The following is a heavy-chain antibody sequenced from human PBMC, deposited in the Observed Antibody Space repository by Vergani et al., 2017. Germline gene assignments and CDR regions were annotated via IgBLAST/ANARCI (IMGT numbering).Heavy chain of an antibody. CDR1: GFTFSSYG. CDR2: ISYDGSNK. CDR3: TTFPHLRYFDWLPPF. Sequence: QVQLVESGGGVVQPGRSLRLSCAASGFTFSSYGMHWVRQAPGKGLEWVAVISYDGSNKYYADSVKGRFTISRDNSKNTLYLQMNSLRAEDTAVYYCTTFPHLRYFDWLPPFWGQGTLVTVSS. V-gene: IGHV3-30*03. D-gene: IGHD3-9*01. J-gene: IGHJ4*02.